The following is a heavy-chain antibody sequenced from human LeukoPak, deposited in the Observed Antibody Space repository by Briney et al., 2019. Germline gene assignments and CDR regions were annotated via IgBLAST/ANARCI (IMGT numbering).Heavy chain of an antibody. J-gene: IGHJ4*02. CDR3: AKLGQLWLLSYFDY. V-gene: IGHV3-23*01. CDR2: ISGSGGSA. Sequence: GGTLRLSCAASGFTFSSYGMSWVRQAPGKGLEWVSAISGSGGSAYYADSVKGRFTISRDNSKNTLYLQMNSLRAEDTAVYYCAKLGQLWLLSYFDYWGQGTLVTVSS. CDR1: GFTFSSYG. D-gene: IGHD5-18*01.